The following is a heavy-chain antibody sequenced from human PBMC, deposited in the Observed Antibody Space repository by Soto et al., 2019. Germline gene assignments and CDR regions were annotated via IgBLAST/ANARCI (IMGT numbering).Heavy chain of an antibody. V-gene: IGHV1-69*13. D-gene: IGHD3-22*01. Sequence: SVKVSCKASGGTFSSYAISWVRQAPGQGLEWMGGIIPIFGSANYAQKFQGRVTITADESTSTAYMDLSSLRSEDTAVYYCARDLKRYYDSSGYGYYYYGMDFWGQGTTVTVSS. CDR3: ARDLKRYYDSSGYGYYYYGMDF. CDR1: GGTFSSYA. CDR2: IIPIFGSA. J-gene: IGHJ6*02.